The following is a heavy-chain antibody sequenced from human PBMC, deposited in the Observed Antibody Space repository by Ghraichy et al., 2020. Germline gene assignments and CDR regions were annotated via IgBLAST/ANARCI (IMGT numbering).Heavy chain of an antibody. Sequence: SQTISLTCTVSGDSVSSNRYYWSWIRQPPGKGLEWIAYIYYTGDNDYNSSLRSRVTISLDTSKNQFSLQLRSVTAADTAVYYCARDEEWRGYFDLWGRGTLVTVSS. J-gene: IGHJ2*01. D-gene: IGHD3-3*01. CDR2: IYYTGDN. CDR1: GDSVSSNRYY. CDR3: ARDEEWRGYFDL. V-gene: IGHV4-61*01.